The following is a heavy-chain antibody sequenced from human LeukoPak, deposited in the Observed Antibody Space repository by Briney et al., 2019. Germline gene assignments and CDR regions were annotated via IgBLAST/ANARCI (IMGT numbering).Heavy chain of an antibody. CDR2: MNPNSGNT. CDR1: RYTFTSYD. J-gene: IGHJ4*02. D-gene: IGHD3-3*01. V-gene: IGHV1-8*03. CDR3: ARGNKRITIFGVVMVYYFDY. Sequence: GASVKVSCKASRYTFTSYDINWVRQATGQGLEWMGWMNPNSGNTGYAQKFQGRVTITRNTSISTAYMELSSLRSEDTAVYYCARGNKRITIFGVVMVYYFDYWGQGTLVTVSS.